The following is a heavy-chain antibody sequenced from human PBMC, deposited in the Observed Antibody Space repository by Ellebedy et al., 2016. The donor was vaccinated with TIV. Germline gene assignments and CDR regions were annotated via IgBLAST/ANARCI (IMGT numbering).Heavy chain of an antibody. Sequence: GGSLRLXXAASGFTFDHYAMYWVRQAPGKGLEWVSLISWDAVITYYAGSVRGRFTISRDNSKNSLYLQMNSLRTEDIALYYCAKARYHSTYYGDFDDWGQGTLVTVSS. CDR2: ISWDAVIT. CDR1: GFTFDHYA. D-gene: IGHD4-11*01. J-gene: IGHJ4*02. V-gene: IGHV3-43D*03. CDR3: AKARYHSTYYGDFDD.